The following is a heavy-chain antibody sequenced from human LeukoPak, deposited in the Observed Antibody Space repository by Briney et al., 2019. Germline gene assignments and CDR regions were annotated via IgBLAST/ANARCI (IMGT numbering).Heavy chain of an antibody. CDR2: ISGSGGST. CDR1: GFTFSSYA. J-gene: IGHJ3*02. V-gene: IGHV3-23*01. D-gene: IGHD3-10*01. CDR3: AKGVDGSGTNVIPSDAFDI. Sequence: PGGSLRLSCAASGFTFSSYAMSWVRQAPGKGLEWVSAISGSGGSTYYADSVKGRFTISRDNSKNTLYLQMNSLRAEDTAVYYCAKGVDGSGTNVIPSDAFDIWGQGTMVTVSS.